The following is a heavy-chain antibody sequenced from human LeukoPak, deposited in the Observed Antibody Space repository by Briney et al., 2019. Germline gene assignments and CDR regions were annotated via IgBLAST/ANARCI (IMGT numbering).Heavy chain of an antibody. V-gene: IGHV3-30*04. D-gene: IGHD6-19*01. CDR2: ISYDGSNK. Sequence: GRSLRLSCAASGFTFSSYAMHWVRQAPGKGLEWVAVISYDGSNKYYADSVKGRFTISRDNSKNTLYLQMNSLRAEDTAVYYCARDNIRRRIAVAGTDYWGQGTLVTVSS. CDR3: ARDNIRRRIAVAGTDY. J-gene: IGHJ4*02. CDR1: GFTFSSYA.